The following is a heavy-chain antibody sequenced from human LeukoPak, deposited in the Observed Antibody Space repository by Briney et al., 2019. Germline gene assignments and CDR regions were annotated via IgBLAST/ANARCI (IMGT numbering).Heavy chain of an antibody. D-gene: IGHD2-2*01. Sequence: SVKVSCKASGGTFSSYAISWVRQAPGQGLEWIGRIIPIFGTANYAQKFQGRVTITTDESTSTAYMELSSLRSEDTAVYYCARDYCSSTSCYPVDDYWGQGTLVTVSS. CDR2: IIPIFGTA. CDR1: GGTFSSYA. CDR3: ARDYCSSTSCYPVDDY. J-gene: IGHJ4*02. V-gene: IGHV1-69*05.